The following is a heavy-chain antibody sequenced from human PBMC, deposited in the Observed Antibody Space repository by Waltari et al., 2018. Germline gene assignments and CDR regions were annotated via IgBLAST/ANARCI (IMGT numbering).Heavy chain of an antibody. Sequence: ALLVQSGPGVKLPGESLKISCQGPGSFFPTPGIAWWRQMPGKGPEWMGYIYPTDFDVRYSPSFQGQVTISADKSTSTAYLQWNSLKASDTAMYYCARRLLVPGSVFLDFFDSWGQGTQVTVSS. V-gene: IGHV5-51*01. CDR2: IYPTDFDV. J-gene: IGHJ4*02. CDR1: GSFFPTPG. CDR3: ARRLLVPGSVFLDFFDS. D-gene: IGHD2-8*02.